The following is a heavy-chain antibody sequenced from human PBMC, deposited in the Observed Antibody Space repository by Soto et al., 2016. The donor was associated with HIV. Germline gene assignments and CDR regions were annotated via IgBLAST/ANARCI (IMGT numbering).Heavy chain of an antibody. D-gene: IGHD6-19*01. Sequence: QVQLVQSGAEVKKPGSSVKVSCKASGGTFSSYAINWVRQAPGQGLEWMGGIIPMFGTTNYAHKFQGRVTITADEFTGTAYMELSSLISEDTAVYYCARDPGGHSQWLVQLLYFDYWGQGTLVTVSS. V-gene: IGHV1-69*12. CDR2: IIPMFGTT. CDR1: GGTFSSYA. J-gene: IGHJ4*02. CDR3: ARDPGGHSQWLVQLLYFDY.